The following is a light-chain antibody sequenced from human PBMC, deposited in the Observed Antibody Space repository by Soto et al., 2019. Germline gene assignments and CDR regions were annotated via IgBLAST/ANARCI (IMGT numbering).Light chain of an antibody. V-gene: IGLV2-14*01. J-gene: IGLJ1*01. CDR1: SSDVGGYNY. Sequence: QSALTQPASVSGSPGQSITISCTGTSSDVGGYNYVSWCQQRPGKAPKLMIYEVNNRPSGISNRFSGSKSGNTASLTISGLQAEDEADYYCSSSTTSSTLVFGTGTKVTVL. CDR3: SSSTTSSTLV. CDR2: EVN.